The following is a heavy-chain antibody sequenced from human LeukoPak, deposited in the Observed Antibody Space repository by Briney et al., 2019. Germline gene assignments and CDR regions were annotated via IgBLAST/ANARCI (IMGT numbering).Heavy chain of an antibody. Sequence: PGGSLRLSCAASGFTFSSYSMNWVRQAPGKGLEWVSAISGSGGSTYYADSVKGRFTISRDNSKNTLYLQMNSLRAEDTAVYYCAKAASGYYLFTVGYFDYWGQGTLVTVSS. D-gene: IGHD3-22*01. CDR1: GFTFSSYS. J-gene: IGHJ4*02. V-gene: IGHV3-23*01. CDR2: ISGSGGST. CDR3: AKAASGYYLFTVGYFDY.